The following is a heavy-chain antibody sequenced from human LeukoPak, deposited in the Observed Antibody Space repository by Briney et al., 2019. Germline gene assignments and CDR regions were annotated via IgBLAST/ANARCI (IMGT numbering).Heavy chain of an antibody. CDR2: IYYSGST. Sequence: PSETLSLTCTVSRGSISSYYWSWIRQPQGKGLEWIGYIYYSGSTNYNPSLKSRVTISVDTSKNQFSLKLSSVTAADTAVYYCAREGSYYDFWSGYFSLYYFDYWGQGTLVTLSS. CDR1: RGSISSYY. CDR3: AREGSYYDFWSGYFSLYYFDY. V-gene: IGHV4-59*12. D-gene: IGHD3-3*01. J-gene: IGHJ4*02.